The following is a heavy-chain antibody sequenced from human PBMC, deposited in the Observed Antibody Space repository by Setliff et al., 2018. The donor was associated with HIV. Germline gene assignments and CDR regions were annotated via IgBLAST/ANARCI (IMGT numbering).Heavy chain of an antibody. D-gene: IGHD2-2*01. Sequence: ASVKVSCKASGYTFLTYGISWVRQAPGHGLEWMGWISPYNGHTTYAPKFQGRVTITRDTSASTAYMELSSLRSEDTAVYYCARGFRGYCSSTSCYYGYYYYGMDVWGQGTTVTVSS. V-gene: IGHV1-18*01. CDR1: GYTFLTYG. CDR3: ARGFRGYCSSTSCYYGYYYYGMDV. CDR2: ISPYNGHT. J-gene: IGHJ6*02.